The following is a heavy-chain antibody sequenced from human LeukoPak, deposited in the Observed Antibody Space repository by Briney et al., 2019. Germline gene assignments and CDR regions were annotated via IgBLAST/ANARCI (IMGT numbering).Heavy chain of an antibody. V-gene: IGHV3-30*04. D-gene: IGHD6-13*01. CDR1: GFTFSSYA. CDR3: ARSSSWRPNDAFDI. J-gene: IGHJ3*02. Sequence: GGSLRLSCEASGFTFSSYAMHWVRQAPGKGLEWVSVISYDGSNKYYADSVKGLFTISRDNSKNTLYLQMNSLRAEDTAVYYCARSSSWRPNDAFDIWGQGTMVTVSS. CDR2: ISYDGSNK.